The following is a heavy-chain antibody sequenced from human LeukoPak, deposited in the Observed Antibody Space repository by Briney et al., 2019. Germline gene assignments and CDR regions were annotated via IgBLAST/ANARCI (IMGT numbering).Heavy chain of an antibody. CDR3: ARRLTRENVKYGYYFDY. Sequence: GESLKISCKGSGFTFSSYWIGWVRQMPGKGLEWMGIIYPGDSDTRYSPSFQGQVTISADNSITTAYLQWSSLKASDTAMYYCARRLTRENVKYGYYFDYWGQGTLVTVSS. CDR2: IYPGDSDT. J-gene: IGHJ4*02. CDR1: GFTFSSYW. D-gene: IGHD2-21*01. V-gene: IGHV5-51*01.